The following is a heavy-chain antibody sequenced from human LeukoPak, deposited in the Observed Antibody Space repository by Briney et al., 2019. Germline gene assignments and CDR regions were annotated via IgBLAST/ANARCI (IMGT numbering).Heavy chain of an antibody. CDR2: ISSSSSYI. D-gene: IGHD3-10*01. CDR3: ARDQDGSGSYSNPPEGMDV. J-gene: IGHJ6*02. V-gene: IGHV3-21*01. Sequence: KPGGSLRLSCAASGFTFSSYSMNWVRQAPGKGLEWVSSISSSSSYIYYADSVKGRFTISRDNAKNSLYLQMNSLRAEDTAVYYCARDQDGSGSYSNPPEGMDVWGQGTTVTVSS. CDR1: GFTFSSYS.